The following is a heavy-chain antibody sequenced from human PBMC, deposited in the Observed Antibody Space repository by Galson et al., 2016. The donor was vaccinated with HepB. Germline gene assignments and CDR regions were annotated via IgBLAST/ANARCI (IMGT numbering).Heavy chain of an antibody. CDR1: GDSVISNNW. CDR2: IHHSGSS. J-gene: IGHJ4*02. CDR3: ARLSATYYVDN. Sequence: ETLSLTCAVSGDSVISNNWWSWVRQPPGKGLEWIGEIHHSGSSNYNPSLKSRLTMSVDKSKNQFSLRLTSVTVSDPAVYYCARLSATYYVDNWGQGTLVTVSS. V-gene: IGHV4-4*02.